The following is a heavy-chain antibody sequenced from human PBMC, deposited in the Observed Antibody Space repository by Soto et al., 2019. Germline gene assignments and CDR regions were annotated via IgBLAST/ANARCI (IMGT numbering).Heavy chain of an antibody. CDR3: AHNTPTFSFRRRYYHYYMDV. CDR2: IYWNDDK. J-gene: IGHJ6*03. CDR1: GFSLSSNGVG. D-gene: IGHD1-1*01. V-gene: IGHV2-5*01. Sequence: QITLEESGPTLVKPTQTLTLTCTFSGFSLSSNGVGVGWIRQPPGKALEWLALIYWNDDKRYWSSLKSRRTNTKDTSKNQVVLTMTNMDPVDTATYYCAHNTPTFSFRRRYYHYYMDVWCKGITVTVSS.